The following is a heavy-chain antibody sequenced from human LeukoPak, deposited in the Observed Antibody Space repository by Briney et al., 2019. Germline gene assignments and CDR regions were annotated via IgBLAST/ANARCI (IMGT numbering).Heavy chain of an antibody. J-gene: IGHJ1*01. Sequence: ESGPTLVNPTQTLTLTCSFSGFSLSTAGVAVDWIRQPPGKALEWLALIYWDDDKRYTPSLKSRLTITKDTSKNQVVLTMTDMDPMDTATYFCARQGLSATAEYFQNWGQGTLVTVSS. V-gene: IGHV2-5*02. D-gene: IGHD5/OR15-5a*01. CDR2: IYWDDDK. CDR3: ARQGLSATAEYFQN. CDR1: GFSLSTAGVA.